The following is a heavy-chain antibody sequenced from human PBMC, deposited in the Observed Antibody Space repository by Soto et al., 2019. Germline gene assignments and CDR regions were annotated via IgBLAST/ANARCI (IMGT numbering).Heavy chain of an antibody. CDR3: ARDSVYDSIQF. D-gene: IGHD3-22*01. J-gene: IGHJ4*02. Sequence: SETLSLTCTVSGDSVSSGSYYWSWIRQPPGKGLEWIGYIYYSGSTNYNPSLKSRVTISVDTSKNQFSLKLSSVTAADTAVYYCARDSVYDSIQFWGQGTLVTVSS. V-gene: IGHV4-61*01. CDR1: GDSVSSGSYY. CDR2: IYYSGST.